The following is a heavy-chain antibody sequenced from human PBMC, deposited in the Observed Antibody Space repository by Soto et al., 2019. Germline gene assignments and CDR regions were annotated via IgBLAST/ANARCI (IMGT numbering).Heavy chain of an antibody. CDR2: IYYSGGT. D-gene: IGHD6-13*01. Sequence: QVQLQESGPGLVKPSETLSLTCTVSSGSINNYYWSWIRQPPGKGLEWIGYIYYSGGTNYSPSLRSRVTISVDTSKNRFSLNLTSVTAADTAIYSCARHRRPGSSGWYGVDSWGQGTLVTVSS. J-gene: IGHJ4*02. CDR1: SGSINNYY. V-gene: IGHV4-59*08. CDR3: ARHRRPGSSGWYGVDS.